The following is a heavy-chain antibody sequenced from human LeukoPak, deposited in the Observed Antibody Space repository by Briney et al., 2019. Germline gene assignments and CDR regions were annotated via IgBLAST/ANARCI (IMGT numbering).Heavy chain of an antibody. Sequence: PGGSLRLSCAASGFTFSSYSMNWVRQAPGKGLEWVSSISSSSSYIYYADSVKGRFTISRDNAKNSLYLQMNSLRAEDTAVYYCARPNSGYDYRYYYYGMDVWGQGTTVTVSS. J-gene: IGHJ6*02. D-gene: IGHD5-12*01. CDR1: GFTFSSYS. CDR2: ISSSSSYI. V-gene: IGHV3-21*01. CDR3: ARPNSGYDYRYYYYGMDV.